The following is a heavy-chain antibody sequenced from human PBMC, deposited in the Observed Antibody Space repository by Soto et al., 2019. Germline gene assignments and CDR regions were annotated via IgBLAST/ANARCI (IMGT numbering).Heavy chain of an antibody. CDR2: ISAYNGNT. CDR1: GYTFTSYG. D-gene: IGHD4-17*01. Sequence: ASVKVSCKASGYTFTSYGISWVRQAPGQGLEWMGWISAYNGNTNYAQKLQGRVTMTTDTSTSTAYMELRSLRSDDAAVYYCARAATVTNWFDPWGQGTLVTVSS. CDR3: ARAATVTNWFDP. J-gene: IGHJ5*02. V-gene: IGHV1-18*01.